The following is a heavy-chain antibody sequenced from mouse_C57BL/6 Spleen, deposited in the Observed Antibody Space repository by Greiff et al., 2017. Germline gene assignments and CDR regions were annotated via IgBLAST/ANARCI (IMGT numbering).Heavy chain of an antibody. CDR2: FTMYSDAT. CDR3: ARWANNWDRDY. V-gene: IGHV1-49*01. Sequence: LKESGAELVRPGSSVKLSCKASYFAFMASAMHWVKQRPGHGLEWIGSFTMYSDATEYSENFKGKATLTANTSSSTAYMELSSLTSEDSAVYYCARWANNWDRDYWGQGTTLTVSS. J-gene: IGHJ2*01. CDR1: YFAFMASA. D-gene: IGHD4-1*01.